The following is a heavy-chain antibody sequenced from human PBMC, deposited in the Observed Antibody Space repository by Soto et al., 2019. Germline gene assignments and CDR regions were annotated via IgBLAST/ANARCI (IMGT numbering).Heavy chain of an antibody. CDR1: RGTFSGYT. V-gene: IGHV1-69*02. J-gene: IGHJ3*02. Sequence: ASVKVSCKASRGTFSGYTIGWVRQAPGQGLEWMGRIIPILGIANYAQKFQGRVTITADKSTSTAYMELSSLRSEDTAVYYCARPRNGCQIQTAFDIWGQGTIVTVSS. D-gene: IGHD3-3*01. CDR3: ARPRNGCQIQTAFDI. CDR2: IIPILGIA.